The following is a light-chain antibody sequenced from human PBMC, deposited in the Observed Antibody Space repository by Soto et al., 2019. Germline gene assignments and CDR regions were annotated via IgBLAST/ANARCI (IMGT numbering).Light chain of an antibody. V-gene: IGLV2-11*01. CDR3: YSYAGNSTWI. CDR1: SNNVGGYNY. Sequence: QSALTQPRSVSGSPGQSVTISCTGASNNVGGYNYVSWYQHHPGKVPQLIIYDVTKLPSGVPDRFSGSKSGNTASLNISGLQVEDEAEYYCYSYAGNSTWIFCGGTTLTVL. J-gene: IGLJ2*01. CDR2: DVT.